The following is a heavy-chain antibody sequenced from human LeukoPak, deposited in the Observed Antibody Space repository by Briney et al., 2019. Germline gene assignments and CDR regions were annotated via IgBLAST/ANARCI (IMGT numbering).Heavy chain of an antibody. Sequence: GGSLRLSCATSGFTFSNYWMFWVRQVPGKGLVWVSRISSDGSSTTYADSVKGRFTISRDNSKNTLYLQMNSLRAEDTAVYYCARDRDYGEYSFDYWGQGTLVTVSS. V-gene: IGHV3-74*01. CDR1: GFTFSNYW. CDR3: ARDRDYGEYSFDY. CDR2: ISSDGSST. J-gene: IGHJ4*02. D-gene: IGHD4-17*01.